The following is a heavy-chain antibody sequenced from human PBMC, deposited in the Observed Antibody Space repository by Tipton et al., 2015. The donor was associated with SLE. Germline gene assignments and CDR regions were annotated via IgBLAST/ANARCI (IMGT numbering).Heavy chain of an antibody. CDR1: GGSISSYY. J-gene: IGHJ6*03. D-gene: IGHD1-26*01. CDR2: IYYSGST. CDR3: ARGVGATTINYYMDV. V-gene: IGHV4-59*12. Sequence: TLSLTCTVSGGSISSYYWSWLRQPPRKGLEWIGYIYYSGSTNYNPSLKSRVTISVDTSKNQFSLKLSSVTAADTAVYYCARGVGATTINYYMDVWGKGTTVTVSS.